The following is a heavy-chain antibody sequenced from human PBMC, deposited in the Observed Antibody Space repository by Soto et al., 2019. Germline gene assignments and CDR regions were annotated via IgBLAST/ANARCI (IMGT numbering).Heavy chain of an antibody. V-gene: IGHV3-53*01. CDR3: ARDLIAAAPGYYYGMDV. CDR2: IYSGGST. J-gene: IGHJ6*02. Sequence: PVGSLRLSCAASWFTVSSNYMSWVRQAPGKGLEWVSVIYSGGSTYYADSVKGRFTISRDNSKNTLYLQMNSLRAEDTAVYYCARDLIAAAPGYYYGMDVWGQGTTVTVSS. CDR1: WFTVSSNY. D-gene: IGHD6-13*01.